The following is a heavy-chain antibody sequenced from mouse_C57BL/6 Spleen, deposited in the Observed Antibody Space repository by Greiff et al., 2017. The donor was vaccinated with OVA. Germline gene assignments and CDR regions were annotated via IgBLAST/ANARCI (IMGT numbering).Heavy chain of an antibody. J-gene: IGHJ1*03. V-gene: IGHV14-2*01. D-gene: IGHD2-5*01. CDR3: ARWSYYSKWYFDV. CDR2: IDPEDGET. CDR1: GFNIKDYY. Sequence: EVQLQQSGAELVKPGASVKLSCTASGFNIKDYYMHWVKQRTEQGLEWLGRIDPEDGETKYAPQFQGKATITADTASNAADLQLSSLTSEDTAVYYCARWSYYSKWYFDVWGTGTTGTVSS.